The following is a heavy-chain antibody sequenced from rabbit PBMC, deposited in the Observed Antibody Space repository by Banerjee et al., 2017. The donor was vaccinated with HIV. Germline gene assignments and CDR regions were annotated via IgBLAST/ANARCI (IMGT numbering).Heavy chain of an antibody. CDR3: AREYNDGWGLVDL. CDR2: IYTDSDGT. J-gene: IGHJ4*01. Sequence: QEQLEESGGDLVKPEGSLTLTCKASGFSFSTTYYMCWVRQAPGKGLELIACIYTDSDGTWYASWVNGRFTITRSTSLNTVTLQMTSLTAADTATYFCAREYNDGWGLVDLWGPGTLVT. D-gene: IGHD4-1*01. CDR1: GFSFSTTYY. V-gene: IGHV1S43*01.